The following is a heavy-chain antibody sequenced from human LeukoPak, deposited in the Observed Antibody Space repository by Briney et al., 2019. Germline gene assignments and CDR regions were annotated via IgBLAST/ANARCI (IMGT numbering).Heavy chain of an antibody. D-gene: IGHD5-12*01. CDR2: ICSGGST. CDR3: ASRGGYSGRNRLSRGWFDP. V-gene: IGHV3-53*01. Sequence: GGSLRLSCAASGFTVSSNYMSWVRQAPGEGLEWVSVICSGGSTYYADSVKGRFTISRDNSKNTLYLQMNNLRAEDTAVYYCASRGGYSGRNRLSRGWFDPWGQGTLVTVSS. J-gene: IGHJ5*02. CDR1: GFTVSSNY.